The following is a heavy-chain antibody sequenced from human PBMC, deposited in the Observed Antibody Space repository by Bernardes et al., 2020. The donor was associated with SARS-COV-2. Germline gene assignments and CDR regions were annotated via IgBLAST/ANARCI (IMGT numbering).Heavy chain of an antibody. J-gene: IGHJ6*02. Sequence: SETLSLTCTVSGGSISSSSYYWGWIRQPPGKGLEWIGIIYYSGSTYYNPSLKSRVTISVDTSKNQFSLKLSSVTAADTAVYYCARRPLGTTTIFGVVTHYGMDVWGQGTTVTVSS. CDR2: IYYSGST. V-gene: IGHV4-39*01. D-gene: IGHD3-3*01. CDR3: ARRPLGTTTIFGVVTHYGMDV. CDR1: GGSISSSSYY.